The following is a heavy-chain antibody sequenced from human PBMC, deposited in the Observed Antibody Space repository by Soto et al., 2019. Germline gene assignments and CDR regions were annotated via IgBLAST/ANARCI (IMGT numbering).Heavy chain of an antibody. J-gene: IGHJ2*01. CDR3: ARCIAAAGTGSYWYFDL. CDR2: ISSSGSTI. V-gene: IGHV3-48*03. CDR1: GFTFSSYE. Sequence: GGSLRLSCAASGFTFSSYEMNWVRQAPGKGLEWVSYISSSGSTIYYADSVKGRFTISRDNAKNSLYLQMNSLRAEDTAVYYCARCIAAAGTGSYWYFDLWGRGTLVTVSS. D-gene: IGHD6-13*01.